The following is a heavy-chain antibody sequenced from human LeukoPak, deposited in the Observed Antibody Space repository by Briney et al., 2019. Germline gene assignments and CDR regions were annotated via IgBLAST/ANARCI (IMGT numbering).Heavy chain of an antibody. V-gene: IGHV3-74*01. CDR2: INSDGSTT. D-gene: IGHD3-10*02. CDR1: GFTFSSYW. J-gene: IGHJ4*02. CDR3: ARVTWNYVPFDY. Sequence: PGGSLRLSCAASGFTFSSYWMHWVRQAPGKGLVWVSRINSDGSTTTYADSVKGRFTISRDNARNTPYLQMNSLGAEDTAVYYCARVTWNYVPFDYWGQGTLVTVSS.